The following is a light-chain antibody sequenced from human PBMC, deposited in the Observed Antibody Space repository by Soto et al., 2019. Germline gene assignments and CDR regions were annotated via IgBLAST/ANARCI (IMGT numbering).Light chain of an antibody. J-gene: IGKJ2*01. CDR3: LQDYNYPYT. V-gene: IGKV1-6*01. CDR2: AAS. Sequence: AIQMTQSPSSLSASVGDRVAITCRASQGIRNNLGWYQQKPGKAPKLLIYAASSLQSGVPSRFSGSGSGTDFTLTIISLQPEDFATYFCLQDYNYPYTFGQGTKLEIK. CDR1: QGIRNN.